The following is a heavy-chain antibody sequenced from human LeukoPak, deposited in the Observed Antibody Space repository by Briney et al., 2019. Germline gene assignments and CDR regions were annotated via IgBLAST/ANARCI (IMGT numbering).Heavy chain of an antibody. J-gene: IGHJ4*02. V-gene: IGHV3-30-3*01. CDR3: ARANTAMVDY. D-gene: IGHD5-18*01. CDR1: GFTFSTYF. Sequence: GGSLRLSCAASGFTFSTYFMHWVRQAPGKGLEWVADIASDGSHTFYVESVKGRFTISRDNSKNTLYLQMNSLRAEDTAVYYCARANTAMVDYWGQGTLVTVSS. CDR2: IASDGSHT.